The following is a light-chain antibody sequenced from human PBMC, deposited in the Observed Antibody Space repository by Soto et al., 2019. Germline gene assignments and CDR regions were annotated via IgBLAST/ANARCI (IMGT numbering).Light chain of an antibody. Sequence: IQMTHSPSTLSASVGDRVTITCRASQSISSWLAWYQQKPGKAPKLLIYDASSLESGVPSRFSGRGSGTEFTLTISSLQPDDFATYYCQQYNSYRTFGQGTKVDI. CDR2: DAS. CDR3: QQYNSYRT. CDR1: QSISSW. J-gene: IGKJ1*01. V-gene: IGKV1-5*01.